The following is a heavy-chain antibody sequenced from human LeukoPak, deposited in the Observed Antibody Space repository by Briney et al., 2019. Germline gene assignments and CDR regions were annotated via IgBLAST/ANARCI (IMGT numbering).Heavy chain of an antibody. CDR3: ARDKAHSYGRYFDP. CDR2: ISNGRT. CDR1: GGSISTYY. Sequence: SETLSLTCSVSGGSISTYYWNWIRQTTGKGLEWIGHISNGRTDYNPSLKSRVTISVDTSKNHFSLKLTSVTAADTAVYYCARDKAHSYGRYFDPWGQGALVIVSS. V-gene: IGHV4-59*01. J-gene: IGHJ5*02. D-gene: IGHD5-18*01.